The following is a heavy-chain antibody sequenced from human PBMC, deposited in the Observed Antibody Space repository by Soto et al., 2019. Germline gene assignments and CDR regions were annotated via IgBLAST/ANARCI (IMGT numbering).Heavy chain of an antibody. V-gene: IGHV3-33*01. Sequence: QVQLVDSGGGVVQPGTSLRLSCETSGFRFNIFGMHWVRQAPGKGLEWVAEIWFDGSRTHYLDSLKGRFTISRDNSKNIIYLQMNSLRAEDTAVYYCARDSRSDRGNWLDPWGQGIPVTVSS. CDR1: GFRFNIFG. CDR3: ARDSRSDRGNWLDP. J-gene: IGHJ5*02. D-gene: IGHD2-15*01. CDR2: IWFDGSRT.